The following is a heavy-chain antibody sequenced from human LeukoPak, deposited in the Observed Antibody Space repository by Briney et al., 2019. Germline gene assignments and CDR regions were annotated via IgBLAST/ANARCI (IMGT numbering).Heavy chain of an antibody. CDR3: ASSGLVYFYYYMDV. V-gene: IGHV4-61*02. D-gene: IGHD3-9*01. CDR1: GGSISSGSYY. Sequence: SQTLSLTCTVSGGSISSGSYYWSWIRQPAGKGLEWIGRIYTSGSTNYNPSLKSRVTISVDTSKNQFSLKLSSVTAADTAVYYCASSGLVYFYYYMDVWGKGTTVTVSS. J-gene: IGHJ6*03. CDR2: IYTSGST.